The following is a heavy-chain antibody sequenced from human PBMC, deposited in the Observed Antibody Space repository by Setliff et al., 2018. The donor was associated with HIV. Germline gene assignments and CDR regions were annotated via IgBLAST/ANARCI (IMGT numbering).Heavy chain of an antibody. J-gene: IGHJ5*02. Sequence: PSETLSLTCTVSGDSVRSSVYYWGWIRQPPGKGLEWIGSVHNSGSTYYNPSVKSRVTISVDTSKNQFSLKLSSVTAADTAVYYCATYADRESNRFDPWGQGILVTVSS. CDR3: ATYADRESNRFDP. V-gene: IGHV4-39*01. CDR2: VHNSGST. CDR1: GDSVRSSVYY. D-gene: IGHD3-10*01.